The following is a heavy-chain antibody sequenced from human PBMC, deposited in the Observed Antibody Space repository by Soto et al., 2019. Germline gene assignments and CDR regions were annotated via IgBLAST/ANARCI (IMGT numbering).Heavy chain of an antibody. D-gene: IGHD3-10*01. CDR1: GFTFSSYA. CDR3: SVQPILLLWFGEQTRNQKAFDI. V-gene: IGHV3-23*01. J-gene: IGHJ3*02. Sequence: PGGSLRLSCAASGFTFSSYAMSWVRQAPGKGLEWISAISGSGGSTYYADSVKGRFTISRDNSKNTLYLQMNSLRAEDTAVYYCSVQPILLLWFGEQTRNQKAFDIWGQGTMVTVSS. CDR2: ISGSGGST.